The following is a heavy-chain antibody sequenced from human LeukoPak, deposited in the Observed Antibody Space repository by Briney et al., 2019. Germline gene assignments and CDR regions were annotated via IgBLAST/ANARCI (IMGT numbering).Heavy chain of an antibody. CDR2: ISGSGGST. CDR3: AKDLVEYDSSGYYSY. Sequence: GGSLRLSCATSGFTFDDYGMNWVRQAPGKGLEWVSAISGSGGSTYYADSVKGRFTISRDNSKNTLYLQMNSLRAEDTAVYYCAKDLVEYDSSGYYSYWGQGTLVTVSS. J-gene: IGHJ4*02. D-gene: IGHD3-22*01. V-gene: IGHV3-23*01. CDR1: GFTFDDYG.